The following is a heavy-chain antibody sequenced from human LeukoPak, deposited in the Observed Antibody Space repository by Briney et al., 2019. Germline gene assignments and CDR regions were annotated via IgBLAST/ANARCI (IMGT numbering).Heavy chain of an antibody. Sequence: GGSLRLSCAASGFTFSSYAMHWVRQAPGKGLEWVAVISYGGSNKYYADSVKGRFTISRDNSKNTLYLQMNSLRAEDTAVYYCASTFYYDSSGPPHWGQGTLVTVSS. D-gene: IGHD3-22*01. CDR1: GFTFSSYA. CDR2: ISYGGSNK. V-gene: IGHV3-30-3*01. CDR3: ASTFYYDSSGPPH. J-gene: IGHJ4*02.